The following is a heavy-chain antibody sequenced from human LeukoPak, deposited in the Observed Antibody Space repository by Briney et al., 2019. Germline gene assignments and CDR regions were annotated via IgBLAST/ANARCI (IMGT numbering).Heavy chain of an antibody. D-gene: IGHD5-12*01. V-gene: IGHV3-74*01. CDR1: GFTFRSYW. Sequence: GGSLRLSCAASGFTFRSYWMDWVRQAPGKGLVWVSRINSDGSTTTYADSVKGRFTISRDNAKNTLYLQMNSLRAEDTAAYYCARAYSGYDAPDYWGQGTLVTVSS. CDR3: ARAYSGYDAPDY. J-gene: IGHJ4*02. CDR2: INSDGSTT.